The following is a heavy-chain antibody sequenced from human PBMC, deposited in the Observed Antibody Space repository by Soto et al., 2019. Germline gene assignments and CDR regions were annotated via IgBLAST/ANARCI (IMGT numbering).Heavy chain of an antibody. CDR3: AKPTVPFGRTVVAGPFDN. Sequence: PGGSLRLSCAASGFTFSSFGMHWVRQAPGKGLEWVAVILYDGSNKYYADSVKGRFTISRDNSKNTLYLQMNSLRAEDTAVFYCAKPTVPFGRTVVAGPFDNWGQGTPVTVPS. V-gene: IGHV3-30*18. CDR1: GFTFSSFG. D-gene: IGHD6-19*01. CDR2: ILYDGSNK. J-gene: IGHJ4*02.